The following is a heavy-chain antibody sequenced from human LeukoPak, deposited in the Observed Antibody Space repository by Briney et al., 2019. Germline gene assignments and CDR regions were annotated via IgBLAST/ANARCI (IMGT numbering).Heavy chain of an antibody. J-gene: IGHJ4*02. CDR3: ARDLRKYYYDSSGYYLDY. CDR2: ISRSSSYI. Sequence: GGSLRLSCAASGFTFSSYSVNWVRQAPGKGLEWVSSISRSSSYIYYADSVKGRFTISRDNAKNSLYLQMNSLRAEDTAVYYCARDLRKYYYDSSGYYLDYWGQGTLVTVSS. V-gene: IGHV3-21*01. CDR1: GFTFSSYS. D-gene: IGHD3-22*01.